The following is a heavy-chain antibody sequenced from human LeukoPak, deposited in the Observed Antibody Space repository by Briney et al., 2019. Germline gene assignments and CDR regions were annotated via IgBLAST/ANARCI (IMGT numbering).Heavy chain of an antibody. J-gene: IGHJ3*01. D-gene: IGHD1-1*01. Sequence: SGGSLRLSCAASGFTFSNAWMGWVRQAPGKGLEWVGRIKSKNDGGTADYAAPVKGRFTISRDDSKNTLYLQMNSLKTEDTAIYYCTSYRGRMDDWGQGTMVTVSS. CDR2: IKSKNDGGTA. CDR1: GFTFSNAW. V-gene: IGHV3-15*01. CDR3: TSYRGRMDD.